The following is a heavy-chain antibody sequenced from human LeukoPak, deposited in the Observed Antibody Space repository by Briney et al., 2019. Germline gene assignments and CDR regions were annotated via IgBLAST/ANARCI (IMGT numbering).Heavy chain of an antibody. CDR1: SDSISTSSYY. Sequence: SETLSLTCSVSSDSISTSSYYWGWIRQPPGKGLEWVGTIYYSGSTYYNPSLTCRVTISVDTSKNQFSLKLSSVTAADTAVYYCARHKDYYYSYMDVWGKGTTVTISS. J-gene: IGHJ6*03. CDR3: ARHKDYYYSYMDV. CDR2: IYYSGST. V-gene: IGHV4-39*01.